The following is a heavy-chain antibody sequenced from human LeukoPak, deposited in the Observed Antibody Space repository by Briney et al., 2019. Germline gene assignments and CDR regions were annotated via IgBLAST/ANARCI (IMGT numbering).Heavy chain of an antibody. CDR1: GGSISSYY. CDR2: IYYSGST. V-gene: IGHV4-59*01. CDR3: ARVRSGYYYFDY. D-gene: IGHD3-3*01. J-gene: IGHJ4*02. Sequence: PSETLSLTCTVSGGSISSYYWSWIRQPPGKGLEWIGYIYYSGSTNYNPSLKSRVTISVDTSKNQFSLKLSSATAADTAVYYCARVRSGYYYFDYWGQGTLVTVSS.